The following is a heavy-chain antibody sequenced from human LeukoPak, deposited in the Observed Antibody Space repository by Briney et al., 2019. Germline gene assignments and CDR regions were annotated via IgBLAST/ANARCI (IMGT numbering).Heavy chain of an antibody. D-gene: IGHD3-3*01. CDR2: INHSGST. Sequence: PSETLSLTCAVYGGSFSGYYWSWIRQPPGKGLEWIGEINHSGSTNYNPSLKSRVTISVDTSKNQFSLKLSSVTAANTAVYYCARGWYYDFWSVFYFDYWGQGTLVTVSS. V-gene: IGHV4-34*01. CDR1: GGSFSGYY. J-gene: IGHJ4*02. CDR3: ARGWYYDFWSVFYFDY.